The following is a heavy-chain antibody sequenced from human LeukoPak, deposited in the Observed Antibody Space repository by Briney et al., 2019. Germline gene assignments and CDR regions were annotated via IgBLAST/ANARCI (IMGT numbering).Heavy chain of an antibody. D-gene: IGHD3-22*01. V-gene: IGHV1-46*01. CDR1: GYTFTSYY. Sequence: ASVKVSCKASGYTFTSYYMHWVRQAPGQGLEWMGIINPSGGTTSYAQKFRGRVTMTRDTSTSTVYMELSSLRSEDTAVYYCARRPTYYYDSSGYSEAWYFDLWGRGTLVTVSS. CDR2: INPSGGTT. CDR3: ARRPTYYYDSSGYSEAWYFDL. J-gene: IGHJ2*01.